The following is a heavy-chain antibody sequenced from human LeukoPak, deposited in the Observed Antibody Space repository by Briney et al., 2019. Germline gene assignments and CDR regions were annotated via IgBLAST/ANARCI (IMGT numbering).Heavy chain of an antibody. V-gene: IGHV3-21*01. Sequence: GRSLRLSCAASGFTFSRYNMNWVRQAPGKGLEWVSSISTSSLYIYYADSMKGRFTISRDNAKNSLYLQMNSLRAEDTAVYYCASEHSGNYYRPFDYWGQGTLVTVSS. J-gene: IGHJ4*02. CDR1: GFTFSRYN. CDR3: ASEHSGNYYRPFDY. D-gene: IGHD1-26*01. CDR2: ISTSSLYI.